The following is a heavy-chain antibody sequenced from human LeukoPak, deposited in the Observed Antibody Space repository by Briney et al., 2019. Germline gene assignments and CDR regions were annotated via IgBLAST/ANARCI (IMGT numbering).Heavy chain of an antibody. Sequence: SETLSLTCSVSGGSISSYYWSWIRQPPGKGLEWIVYIYDSGSTSYNPSLQSRVTISIDTSKNQFSLRLTSVTAADTAVYYCARGGSYYDFWSGYYDYYYYMDVWGKGTTVTVSS. CDR1: GGSISSYY. V-gene: IGHV4-59*01. CDR3: ARGGSYYDFWSGYYDYYYYMDV. J-gene: IGHJ6*03. CDR2: IYDSGST. D-gene: IGHD3-3*01.